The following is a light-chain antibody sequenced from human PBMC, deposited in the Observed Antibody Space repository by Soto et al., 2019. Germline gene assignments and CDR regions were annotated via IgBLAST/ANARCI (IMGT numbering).Light chain of an antibody. CDR1: QSIGSD. V-gene: IGKV1-9*01. CDR3: QQLNSYPYT. J-gene: IGKJ2*01. Sequence: VQMTQSPISLSASVGDRITITCLASQSIGSDLNWYQQKPGKAPKLLIYAASTLQSGVPSRFSGSGSGTEFTLTISSLQPEDFATYYCQQLNSYPYTFGQGTKLEIK. CDR2: AAS.